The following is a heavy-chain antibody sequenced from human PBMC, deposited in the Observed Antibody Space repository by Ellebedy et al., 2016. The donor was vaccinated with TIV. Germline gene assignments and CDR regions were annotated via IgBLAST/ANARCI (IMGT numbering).Heavy chain of an antibody. CDR1: GGSISSGDYY. CDR2: IYYSGST. D-gene: IGHD6-19*01. J-gene: IGHJ4*02. V-gene: IGHV4-30-4*01. Sequence: MPSETLSLTCTVSGGSISSGDYYWSWLRQPPGKGLEWIGYIYYSGSTYYNPSLKSRVTISVDTSKNQFALKLSSVTAADTAVYYCARGSSGPGGYYFDYWGQGTLVTVSS. CDR3: ARGSSGPGGYYFDY.